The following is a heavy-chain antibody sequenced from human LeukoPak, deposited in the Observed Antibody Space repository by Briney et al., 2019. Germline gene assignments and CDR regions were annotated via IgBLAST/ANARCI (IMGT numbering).Heavy chain of an antibody. CDR3: ARVSGIWAFDI. Sequence: GGSLRLSCVASGFAFSSYWMHWVRQAPGKGLVGFSRINSDGSTTNYADSVKGRFTISRDNAKNTLYLQMNSLRAEDTAVYYCARVSGIWAFDIWGQGTMVTVSS. D-gene: IGHD3-10*01. CDR2: INSDGSTT. J-gene: IGHJ3*02. CDR1: GFAFSSYW. V-gene: IGHV3-74*01.